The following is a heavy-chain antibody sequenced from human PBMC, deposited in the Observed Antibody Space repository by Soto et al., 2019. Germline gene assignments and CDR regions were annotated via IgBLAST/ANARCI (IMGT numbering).Heavy chain of an antibody. Sequence: GGSLRLSCAASGFTFSSYSMNWVRQAPGKGLEWVSSISSSSSYIYYADSVKGRFTISRDNAKNALYLQMNSLRAEDTAVYYCAGVSLGEGSYDYGGNSDYWGQGTLVTVSS. V-gene: IGHV3-21*01. J-gene: IGHJ4*02. CDR2: ISSSSSYI. CDR3: AGVSLGEGSYDYGGNSDY. D-gene: IGHD4-17*01. CDR1: GFTFSSYS.